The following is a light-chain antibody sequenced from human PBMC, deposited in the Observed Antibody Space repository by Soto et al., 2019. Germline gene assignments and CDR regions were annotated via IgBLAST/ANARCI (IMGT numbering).Light chain of an antibody. CDR1: QSVSSSY. V-gene: IGKV3-20*01. CDR3: QQYDSLVT. CDR2: GAS. J-gene: IGKJ2*01. Sequence: EIVLTQSPGTLSLSPGERATLSCRASQSVSSSYVAWYQQKPGQAPRLLIYGASSRATGIPDRFSGSGSGTDFTLTISRLEPEDFAVYYCQQYDSLVTFGQGTKLEIK.